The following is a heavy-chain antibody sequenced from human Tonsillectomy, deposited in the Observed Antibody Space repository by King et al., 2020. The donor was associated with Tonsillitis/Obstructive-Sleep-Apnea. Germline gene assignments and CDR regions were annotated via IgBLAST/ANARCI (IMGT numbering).Heavy chain of an antibody. CDR1: GGTFSSYA. J-gene: IGHJ4*02. V-gene: IGHV1-69*10. D-gene: IGHD3-10*01. Sequence: QLVQSGAEVKKPGSSVKVSCKASGGTFSSYAISWVRQAPGQGLEWMGGIITILGIANYAQKFQGRVTITAGKSTSTAYMELSSVRSEDTAVYYCAEDASHRITMVRGVNYFDYWGQGTLVTVSS. CDR3: AEDASHRITMVRGVNYFDY. CDR2: IITILGIA.